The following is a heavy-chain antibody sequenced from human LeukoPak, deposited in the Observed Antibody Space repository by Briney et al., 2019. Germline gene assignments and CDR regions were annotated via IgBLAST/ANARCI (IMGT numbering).Heavy chain of an antibody. D-gene: IGHD3-16*01. CDR1: GFTFSSYA. V-gene: IGHV3-23*01. Sequence: GGSLRLSCAASGFTFSSYAMSWVRQAPGKGLEWVSATSGSGGSTYYADSVKGRFTISRENSKNTLYLQMNSLRAEDTAVCYCAKKFMITFGGVFDYWGQGTLVTVSS. CDR3: AKKFMITFGGVFDY. J-gene: IGHJ4*02. CDR2: TSGSGGST.